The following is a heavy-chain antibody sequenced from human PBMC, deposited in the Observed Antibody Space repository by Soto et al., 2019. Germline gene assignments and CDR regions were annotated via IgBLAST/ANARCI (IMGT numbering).Heavy chain of an antibody. D-gene: IGHD3-10*01. CDR2: ISAYNGNT. CDR1: GYTFTSYG. V-gene: IGHV1-18*01. J-gene: IGHJ6*02. Sequence: ASVKVSCKASGYTFTSYGISWVRQAPGQGLEWMGWISAYNGNTNYAQKLQGRVTMTTDTSTSTAYMELRSLRSDDTAVYYCAREVLFRLWFGEPPPYYYGMAVWGQGTTVPVSS. CDR3: AREVLFRLWFGEPPPYYYGMAV.